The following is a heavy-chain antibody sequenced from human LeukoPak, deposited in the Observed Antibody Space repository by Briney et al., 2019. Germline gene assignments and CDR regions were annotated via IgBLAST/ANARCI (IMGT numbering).Heavy chain of an antibody. J-gene: IGHJ6*03. V-gene: IGHV4-34*01. CDR3: ARRAYVHSSSWYGNYYYYTDV. Sequence: PSETLSLTCAVYSGSFSGNYWSWIRQPPGKGLEWIGEINHSGSTNYNSSLKSRVTISVDTSKNQFSLKLSSVTAADTAVYYCARRAYVHSSSWYGNYYYYTDVWGKGTTVTISS. CDR2: INHSGST. D-gene: IGHD6-13*01. CDR1: SGSFSGNY.